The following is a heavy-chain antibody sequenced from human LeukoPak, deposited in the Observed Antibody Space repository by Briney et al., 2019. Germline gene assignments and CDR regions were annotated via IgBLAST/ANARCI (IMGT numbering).Heavy chain of an antibody. J-gene: IGHJ4*02. CDR1: GFTFSDYY. D-gene: IGHD3-22*01. Sequence: GGSLRLSCAASGFTFSDYYMSWIRQAPGKGLEWVSYISSSGSTIYYADSVKGRFTISRDNAKNSLYLQMNSLRAEDTAVYYCAGSYYYDSSGVYYFDYWGQGTLVTVSS. V-gene: IGHV3-11*04. CDR3: AGSYYYDSSGVYYFDY. CDR2: ISSSGSTI.